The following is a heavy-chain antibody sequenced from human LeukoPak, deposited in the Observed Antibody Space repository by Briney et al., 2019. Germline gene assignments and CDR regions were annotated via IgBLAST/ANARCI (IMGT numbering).Heavy chain of an antibody. V-gene: IGHV3-48*03. CDR2: IDRTGNDM. CDR3: IRDHTGLSHYYYYYYMDV. CDR1: GLTFSDYE. J-gene: IGHJ6*03. Sequence: GGSLRLSCAVSGLTFSDYEMNWVRQAPDKGLEWVSFIDRTGNDMRYAESVKGRFTISRDNARNSLYLQMNSLKTEDTGVYYCIRDHTGLSHYYYYYYMDVWGKGTTVTVSS. D-gene: IGHD1-1*01.